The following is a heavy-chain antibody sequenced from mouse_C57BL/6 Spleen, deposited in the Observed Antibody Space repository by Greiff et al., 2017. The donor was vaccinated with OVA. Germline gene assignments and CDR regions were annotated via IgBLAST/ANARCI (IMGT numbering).Heavy chain of an antibody. CDR2: IHPNSGST. CDR3: ARERRFDY. Sequence: VQLQESGAELVKPGASVKLSCKASGYTFTSYWMHWVKQRPGQGLEWIGMIHPNSGSTNYNEKFKSKATLTVDKSSSTAYMQLSSLTSEDSAVYYCARERRFDYWGQGTTLTVSS. J-gene: IGHJ2*01. CDR1: GYTFTSYW. V-gene: IGHV1-64*01.